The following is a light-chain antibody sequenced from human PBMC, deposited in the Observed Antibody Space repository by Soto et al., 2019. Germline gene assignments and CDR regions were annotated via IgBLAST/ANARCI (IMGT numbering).Light chain of an antibody. CDR1: QGISTF. CDR3: QQLESYPST. Sequence: IQLTQSPSSLSASVGDRVTITCRASQGISTFLAWYKQKPGKAPKLLIYAASTLQSVVPSRFSGSGSGTDFTLTISSLQSEDFATYYCQQLESYPSTCGGGTKVEIK. CDR2: AAS. V-gene: IGKV1-9*01. J-gene: IGKJ4*02.